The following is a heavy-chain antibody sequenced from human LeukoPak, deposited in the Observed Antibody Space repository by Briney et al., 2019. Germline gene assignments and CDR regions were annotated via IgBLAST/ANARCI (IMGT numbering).Heavy chain of an antibody. J-gene: IGHJ6*03. CDR1: GFTFSSYG. CDR3: ARAVLSPSNLWFGELLYGSHYYYYMDV. D-gene: IGHD3-10*01. V-gene: IGHV3-7*01. Sequence: GGSLRLSCAASGFTFSSYGMSWVRQAPGKGLEWVANIKQDGSEKYYVDSVKGRFTISRDNAKNSLYLQMNSLRAEDTAVYYCARAVLSPSNLWFGELLYGSHYYYYMDVWGKGTTVTVSS. CDR2: IKQDGSEK.